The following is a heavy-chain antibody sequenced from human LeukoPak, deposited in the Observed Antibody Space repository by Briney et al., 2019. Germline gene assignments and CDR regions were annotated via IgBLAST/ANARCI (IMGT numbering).Heavy chain of an antibody. CDR1: GGSISTYY. Sequence: SETLSLTCTVSGGSISTYYWNWIRQPPGKGLEWIGYIYYSGSTNYNPSLESRVTISVDTSKNQFSLKLSSVTAADTAVYYCARSGGYSSSWSLWGQGTLVTVSS. CDR3: ARSGGYSSSWSL. V-gene: IGHV4-59*01. D-gene: IGHD6-13*01. CDR2: IYYSGST. J-gene: IGHJ4*02.